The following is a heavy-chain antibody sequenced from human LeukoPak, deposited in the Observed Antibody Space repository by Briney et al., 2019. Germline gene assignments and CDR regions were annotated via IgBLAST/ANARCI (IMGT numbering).Heavy chain of an antibody. J-gene: IGHJ6*04. V-gene: IGHV3-30*04. CDR2: ISYDGTNK. Sequence: GGSLRLSCAASGFTFSSFAMHWVRQAPGKGLEWVAVISYDGTNKYNADSVKGRFTISRDNPKNTLYLQMNGLRAEDTAVYYCARDGNSGYNSDYYHGMDAWGKGTTVTVSS. CDR1: GFTFSSFA. CDR3: ARDGNSGYNSDYYHGMDA. D-gene: IGHD5-12*01.